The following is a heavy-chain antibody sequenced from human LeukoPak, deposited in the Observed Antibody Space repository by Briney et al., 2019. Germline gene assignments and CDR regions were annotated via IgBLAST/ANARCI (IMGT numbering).Heavy chain of an antibody. V-gene: IGHV3-30*02. CDR3: AKDRRMQQLPLGPEYFQH. D-gene: IGHD6-13*01. CDR1: GFTFSSYG. J-gene: IGHJ1*01. Sequence: PGGSLRLSCAASGFTFSSYGMHWVRQAPGKGLEWVAFIRYDGSNKYYADSVKGRFTISRDNSKNTLYLQMNSLRAEDTAVYYCAKDRRMQQLPLGPEYFQHWGQGTLVTVSS. CDR2: IRYDGSNK.